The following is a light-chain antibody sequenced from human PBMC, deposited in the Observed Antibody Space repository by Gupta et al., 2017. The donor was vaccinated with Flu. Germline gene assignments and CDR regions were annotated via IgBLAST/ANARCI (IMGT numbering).Light chain of an antibody. CDR1: QGISSL. V-gene: IGKV1-5*03. Sequence: DTQMTQSPSTLSASVGDRVTITCRASQGISSLLAWYQQKPGKAPKLLIYKASSLQSGVPSRFSGSVSGTDFTLTISSLQPDDFATYYCQQYKTYFRTFGQGTKVEIK. CDR3: QQYKTYFRT. J-gene: IGKJ1*01. CDR2: KAS.